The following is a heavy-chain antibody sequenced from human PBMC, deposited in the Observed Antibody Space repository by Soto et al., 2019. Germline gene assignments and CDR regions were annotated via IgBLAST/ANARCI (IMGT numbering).Heavy chain of an antibody. J-gene: IGHJ3*02. V-gene: IGHV3-64*01. CDR1: GFTFSSYA. Sequence: GGSLRLSCAASGFTFSSYAMHWVRQAPGKGLEYVSAISSNGGSTYYANSVKGRFTISRDNSKNTLYLQMGSLRAEDMAVYYCARVESGGPGAFDIWGQGTMVTVSS. CDR2: ISSNGGST. CDR3: ARVESGGPGAFDI. D-gene: IGHD6-25*01.